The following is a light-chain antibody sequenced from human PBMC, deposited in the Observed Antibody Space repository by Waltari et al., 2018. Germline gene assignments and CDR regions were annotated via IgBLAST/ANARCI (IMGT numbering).Light chain of an antibody. J-gene: IGKJ2*01. V-gene: IGKV3-20*01. CDR1: QSVSSSY. Sequence: EIVLTQSPGTLSLSPGDRATLSCRASQSVSSSYLAWYQQKPGQAPSLLIYGASSRATGVPDRFSGSGSGTDFTLTISRLEPEDFAVYYCQQYGISPGTFGQGTKLEIK. CDR3: QQYGISPGT. CDR2: GAS.